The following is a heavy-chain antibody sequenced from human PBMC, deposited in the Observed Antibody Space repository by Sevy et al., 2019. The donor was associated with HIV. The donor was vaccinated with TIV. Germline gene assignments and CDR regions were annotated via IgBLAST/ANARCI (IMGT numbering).Heavy chain of an antibody. CDR2: INPNSGVT. J-gene: IGHJ3*02. Sequence: GESLKISCKTTGYIFSDYNIHWVRQAPGQGLEWMALINPNSGVTIYAQKFRGRVSLTRDTSMSTAYMELSALTSDDTAVYYCVREDNNAPRTLLSFDIWGQGTMVTVSS. CDR1: GYIFSDYN. V-gene: IGHV1-2*06. CDR3: VREDNNAPRTLLSFDI. D-gene: IGHD1-20*01.